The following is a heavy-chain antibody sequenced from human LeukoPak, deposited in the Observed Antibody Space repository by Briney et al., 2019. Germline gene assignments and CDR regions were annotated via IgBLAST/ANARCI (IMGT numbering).Heavy chain of an antibody. CDR2: IIPMVGRA. J-gene: IGHJ4*02. CDR1: GDTFSTYD. CDR3: ARGPNAYYDILIGEDYFEY. D-gene: IGHD3-9*01. Sequence: ASVKVSCKASGDTFSTYDINWVRQAPGQGLEWMGGIIPMVGRATYSQKFQDRVTITADESTSTAYMELSRLRSEDTAVYFCARGPNAYYDILIGEDYFEYWGPGSLLTVSS. V-gene: IGHV1-69*13.